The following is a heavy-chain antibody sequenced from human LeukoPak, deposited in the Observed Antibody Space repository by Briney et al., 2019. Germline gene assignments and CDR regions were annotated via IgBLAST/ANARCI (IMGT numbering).Heavy chain of an antibody. CDR3: ARDHNLPRGSSWLFDP. V-gene: IGHV4-61*02. J-gene: IGHJ5*02. CDR2: IYTSGST. D-gene: IGHD6-13*01. Sequence: SETLSLTCTVSGGSISSGSYYWSWIRQPAGKGLEWIGRIYTSGSTNYNPSLKSRVTMSVDTSKNQFSLKLSSVTAADTAVYYCARDHNLPRGSSWLFDPWGQGTLVTVSS. CDR1: GGSISSGSYY.